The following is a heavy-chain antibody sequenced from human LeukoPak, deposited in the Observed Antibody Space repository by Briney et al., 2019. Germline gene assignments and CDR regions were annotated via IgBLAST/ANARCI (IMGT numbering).Heavy chain of an antibody. J-gene: IGHJ4*02. CDR3: AKDLDLVGATVGY. CDR1: GFTFSSYA. CDR2: IIGSGVST. Sequence: GGALRLSCAASGFTFSSYAMNWVRQAPGRGLEWVSTIIGSGVSTFYADSVKGRFTNSRDNSKNTLYLQVNSLRAEDTAVYYCAKDLDLVGATVGYWGQGTLVTGSS. V-gene: IGHV3-23*01. D-gene: IGHD1-26*01.